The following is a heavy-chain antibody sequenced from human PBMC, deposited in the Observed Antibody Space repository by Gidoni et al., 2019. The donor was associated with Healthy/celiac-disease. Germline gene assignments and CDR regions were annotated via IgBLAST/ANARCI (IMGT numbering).Heavy chain of an antibody. CDR2: INHSGST. V-gene: IGHV4-34*01. Sequence: QVQLQQWGAGLLKPSETLSLTCAVYGGSFSGYYWSWIRQPPGKGLEWIGEINHSGSTNYNPSLKSRVTISVDTSKNQFSLKLSSVTAADTAVYYCASRTIFRPFRYWGQGTLVTVSS. J-gene: IGHJ4*02. CDR3: ASRTIFRPFRY. D-gene: IGHD2-21*01. CDR1: GGSFSGYY.